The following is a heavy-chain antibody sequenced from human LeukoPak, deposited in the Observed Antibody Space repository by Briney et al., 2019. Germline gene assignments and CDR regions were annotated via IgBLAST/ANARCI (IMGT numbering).Heavy chain of an antibody. D-gene: IGHD3-3*01. CDR3: AKDIDHYDFWSGYYRSGFDY. J-gene: IGHJ4*02. CDR2: ISGDGGST. CDR1: GFTFDDYA. Sequence: GGSLRLSRAASGFTFDDYAMHWVRQAPGKGLEWVSLISGDGGSTYHADSVKGRFTISRDNSKNSLYLQMNSLRTEDTALYYCAKDIDHYDFWSGYYRSGFDYWGQGTLVTVSS. V-gene: IGHV3-43*02.